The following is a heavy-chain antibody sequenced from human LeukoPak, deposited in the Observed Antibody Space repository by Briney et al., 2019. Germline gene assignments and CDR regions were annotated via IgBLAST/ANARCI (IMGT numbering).Heavy chain of an antibody. J-gene: IGHJ4*02. V-gene: IGHV4-39*01. D-gene: IGHD6-13*01. Sequence: SETLSPTCTVSGGSISSSSYYWGWIRQPPGKGLEWIGSIYYSGSTYYNPSLKSRVTISVDTSKNQFSLKLSSVTAADTAVYYCARHALAAAGPYYFDYWGQGTLVTVSS. CDR2: IYYSGST. CDR3: ARHALAAAGPYYFDY. CDR1: GGSISSSSYY.